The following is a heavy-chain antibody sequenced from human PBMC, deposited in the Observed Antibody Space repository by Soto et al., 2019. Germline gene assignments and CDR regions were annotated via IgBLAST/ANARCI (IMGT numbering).Heavy chain of an antibody. CDR1: GFTFSPYW. CDR3: AGGSGWISDS. V-gene: IGHV3-7*05. Sequence: EVQLVESGGGLVQPGGSLRLSCAASGFTFSPYWMSWVRQAPGKGLEWVAIIQDDGGDEHYLEAVRGRFTISIDNAKKSLYLAMDSLRVEDTAMYYCAGGSGWISDSWGQGTLVTVSS. D-gene: IGHD6-19*01. J-gene: IGHJ4*02. CDR2: IQDDGGDE.